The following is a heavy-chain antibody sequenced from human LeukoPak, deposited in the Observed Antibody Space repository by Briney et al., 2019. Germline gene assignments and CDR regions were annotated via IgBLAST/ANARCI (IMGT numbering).Heavy chain of an antibody. CDR3: ARLKKYTGISTSPGV. CDR2: IENTVSSYST. CDR1: GASVISRGYC. V-gene: IGHV4-39*01. D-gene: IGHD2-2*01. J-gene: IGHJ4*02. Sequence: PSETLSLTCAVSGASVISRGYCWGWIRQPPGKGLECLGNIENTVSSYSTYSNPSLKSRVTISLDTSKNQLSLQLNSVTAADTAVYYCARLKKYTGISTSPGVWGQGTLVTVSS.